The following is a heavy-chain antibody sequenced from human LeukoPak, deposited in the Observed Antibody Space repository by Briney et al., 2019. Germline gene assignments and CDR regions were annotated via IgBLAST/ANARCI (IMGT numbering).Heavy chain of an antibody. CDR2: INSDSIST. CDR3: ASSYSSPTSLVV. V-gene: IGHV3-74*01. CDR1: GFIFSSYW. J-gene: IGHJ4*02. D-gene: IGHD6-13*01. Sequence: GGSLRLSCAASGFIFSSYWMHWVRQAPGKGLMWVSRINSDSISTSYGDSVKGRFTISRDNAKNTLYLQMNSLRAEDTAVYYCASSYSSPTSLVVWGQGTLVTVSS.